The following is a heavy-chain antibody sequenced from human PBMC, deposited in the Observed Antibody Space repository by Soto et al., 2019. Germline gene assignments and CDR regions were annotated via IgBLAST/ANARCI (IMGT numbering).Heavy chain of an antibody. CDR2: MSGSGDIS. CDR1: GFIFTSYA. J-gene: IGHJ5*02. Sequence: EVQLLESGGGLVQPGGSLRLSCAASGFIFTSYAMSWVRQAPGKGLEWVSVMSGSGDISYYADSVKGRFTISRDTSKSTLSLQMNSLRAEDTAVYYCARHRLYGSENNWFDPWGQGTLVTVSS. CDR3: ARHRLYGSENNWFDP. D-gene: IGHD3-10*01. V-gene: IGHV3-23*01.